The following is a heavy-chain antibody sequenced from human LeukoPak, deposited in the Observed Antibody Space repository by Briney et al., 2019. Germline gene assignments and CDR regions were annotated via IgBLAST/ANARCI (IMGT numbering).Heavy chain of an antibody. D-gene: IGHD4-17*01. J-gene: IGHJ4*02. CDR1: GFTFGSYW. CDR3: AADPYDYGDYVLGY. Sequence: GGSLRLSCAASGFTFGSYWMSWVRQAPGKGLEWVANIKYDGREKIYADSVKGRLTISRDNSKNSVYLEVNSLRAEDTAVYYCAADPYDYGDYVLGYWGQGTLVTVSS. CDR2: IKYDGREK. V-gene: IGHV3-7*05.